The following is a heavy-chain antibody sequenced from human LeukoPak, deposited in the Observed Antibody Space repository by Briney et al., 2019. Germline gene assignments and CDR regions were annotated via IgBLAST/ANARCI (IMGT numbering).Heavy chain of an antibody. J-gene: IGHJ4*02. CDR3: ATDIAAAGPNAFDY. CDR2: ISAYNGNT. V-gene: IGHV1-18*01. D-gene: IGHD6-13*01. Sequence: ASVKVSCKASGYTFTSYGISWVRQAPGQGLEWMGWISAYNGNTNYAQKLQGRVTMTTDTSTSTAYMKLRSLRSDDTAVYYCATDIAAAGPNAFDYWGQGTLVTVSS. CDR1: GYTFTSYG.